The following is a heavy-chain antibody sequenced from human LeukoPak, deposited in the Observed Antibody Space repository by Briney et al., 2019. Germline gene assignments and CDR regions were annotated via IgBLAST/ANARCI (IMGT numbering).Heavy chain of an antibody. CDR2: ISAYNGNT. D-gene: IGHD1-1*01. V-gene: IGHV1-18*01. Sequence: ASVKVSCTASGYIFTSYGISWVRQAPGQGLEWMGWISAYNGNTNYAPNLQGRVTMTTDTSTSTAYMELSSLRSEDTAVYYCARGTVNFDYWGQGTLVTVSS. CDR3: ARGTVNFDY. CDR1: GYIFTSYG. J-gene: IGHJ4*02.